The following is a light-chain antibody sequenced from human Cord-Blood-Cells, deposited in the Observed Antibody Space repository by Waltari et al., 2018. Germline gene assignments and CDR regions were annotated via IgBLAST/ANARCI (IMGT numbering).Light chain of an antibody. V-gene: IGLV2-14*01. Sequence: QSALTQPASVSGSPGQSITISCTGTSSDVGGYNYFSWYQQHPGKAPKFMIYEVSNRPSGVSNRFSGSKSGNTASLTISGLQAEDEADYYCSSYTSSSTLYVFGTGTKVTVL. J-gene: IGLJ1*01. CDR3: SSYTSSSTLYV. CDR2: EVS. CDR1: SSDVGGYNY.